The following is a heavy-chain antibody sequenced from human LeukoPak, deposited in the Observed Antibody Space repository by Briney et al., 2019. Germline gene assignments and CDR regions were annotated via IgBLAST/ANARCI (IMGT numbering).Heavy chain of an antibody. V-gene: IGHV5-51*01. J-gene: IGHJ3*02. CDR2: IYLGDSDT. D-gene: IGHD4-17*01. CDR1: GYSFTSYW. CDR3: ARLGLSSFPPHYGDYDAFDI. Sequence: GESLKISCKGSGYSFTSYWIGWVRQMPGKGLEWMGIIYLGDSDTRYSPSFQGQVTISADKSISTAYLQWSSLKASDTAMYYCARLGLSSFPPHYGDYDAFDIWGQGTMVTVSS.